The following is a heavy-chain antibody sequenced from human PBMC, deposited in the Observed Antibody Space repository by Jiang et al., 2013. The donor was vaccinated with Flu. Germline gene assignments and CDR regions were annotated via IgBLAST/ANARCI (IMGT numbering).Heavy chain of an antibody. CDR1: GGSFSGYY. Sequence: LLKPSETLSLTCAVYGGSFSGYYWSWIRQPPGKGLEWIGEINHSGSTNYNPSLKSRVTISVDTSKNQFSLKLSSVTAADTAVYYCARVYFYHKYSGFFYWYFDLWGRGTLVTVSS. J-gene: IGHJ2*01. V-gene: IGHV4-34*01. D-gene: IGHD5-12*01. CDR2: INHSGST. CDR3: ARVYFYHKYSGFFYWYFDL.